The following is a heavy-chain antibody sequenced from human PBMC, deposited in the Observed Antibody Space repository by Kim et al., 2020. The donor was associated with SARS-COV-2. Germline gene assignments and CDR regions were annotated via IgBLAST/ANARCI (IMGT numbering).Heavy chain of an antibody. Sequence: ASVTVSCKASGYTFDTYALYWVRQAPGQRFEWMGWINGGNGNTRYSQNFQGRVTITRDTSATTAYMELSSLTSKDTAVYYCAREGSGSYNWFDPWGQGTLVTVSS. V-gene: IGHV1-3*01. CDR1: GYTFDTYA. J-gene: IGHJ5*02. D-gene: IGHD3-10*01. CDR3: AREGSGSYNWFDP. CDR2: INGGNGNT.